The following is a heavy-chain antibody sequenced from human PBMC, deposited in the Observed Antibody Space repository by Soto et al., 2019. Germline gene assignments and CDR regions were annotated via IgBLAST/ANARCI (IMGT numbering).Heavy chain of an antibody. Sequence: ASVKVSCKASGYTFTSYDINWVRQATGQGLEWMGWMNPNSGNTGYAQKFQGRVTMTRNTSISTAYMELSSLKSEDTAVFYCARQLPGTGGAFDIWGQGTAVTVSS. CDR1: GYTFTSYD. CDR3: ARQLPGTGGAFDI. D-gene: IGHD1-1*01. CDR2: MNPNSGNT. V-gene: IGHV1-8*01. J-gene: IGHJ3*02.